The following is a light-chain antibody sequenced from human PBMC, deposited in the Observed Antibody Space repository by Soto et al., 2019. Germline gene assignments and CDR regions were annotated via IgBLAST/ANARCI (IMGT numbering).Light chain of an antibody. J-gene: IGLJ7*01. CDR2: VNSGGSH. Sequence: QSVLTQSPSASASLGTSVKLTCTLSSGHSNYAIAWHQQQPEKGPRYLMKVNSGGSHIKGDGIPDRFSGSSSGAERYLFISSLQSEDEADYYCQTWGTGSASVGFGGGTQLTV. CDR1: SGHSNYA. CDR3: QTWGTGSASVG. V-gene: IGLV4-69*01.